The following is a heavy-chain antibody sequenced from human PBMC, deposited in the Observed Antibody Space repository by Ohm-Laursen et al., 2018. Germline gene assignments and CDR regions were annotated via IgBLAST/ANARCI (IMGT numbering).Heavy chain of an antibody. Sequence: SLRLSCAASGFTFSSYAMSWVRQAPGKGLEWVSSISSSSSYIYYADSVKGRFTISRDNAKNSLYLQMNSLRAEDTAVYYCARRDLPDYWGQGTLVTVSS. J-gene: IGHJ4*02. CDR1: GFTFSSYA. CDR2: ISSSSSYI. V-gene: IGHV3-21*01. D-gene: IGHD5-24*01. CDR3: ARRDLPDY.